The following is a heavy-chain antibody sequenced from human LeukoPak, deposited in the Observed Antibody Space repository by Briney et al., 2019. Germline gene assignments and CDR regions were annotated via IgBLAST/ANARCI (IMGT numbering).Heavy chain of an antibody. CDR2: ISPNSGAT. CDR3: ARGDSSSCYYFDC. J-gene: IGHJ4*02. CDR1: GYIFTGYY. Sequence: ASVKVSCKASGYIFTGYYMHWVRQAPGQGLEWMGWISPNSGATTYAQKFHGRVTMTRDTSITTAYMELSRLRSDDTALYYCARGDSSSCYYFDCWGQGTLLTVSS. D-gene: IGHD6-13*01. V-gene: IGHV1-2*02.